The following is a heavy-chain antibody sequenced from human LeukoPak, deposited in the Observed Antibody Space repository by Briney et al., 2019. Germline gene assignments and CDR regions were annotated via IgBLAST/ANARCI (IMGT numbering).Heavy chain of an antibody. Sequence: GGSLRLSCAASEFTFSSYAMSWVRQAPGKGLEWVSAISGSGGSTYYADSVKGRFTISRDNSKNTLFLQMNSLRAEDTAVCYCAKGVPDGGNFDYWGQGTLVTVSS. CDR1: EFTFSSYA. CDR3: AKGVPDGGNFDY. J-gene: IGHJ4*02. V-gene: IGHV3-23*01. D-gene: IGHD3-16*01. CDR2: ISGSGGST.